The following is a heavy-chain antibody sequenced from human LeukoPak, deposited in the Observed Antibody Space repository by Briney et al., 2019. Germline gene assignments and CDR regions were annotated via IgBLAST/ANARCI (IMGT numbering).Heavy chain of an antibody. CDR1: GGSISSSSYY. J-gene: IGHJ4*02. CDR3: ESGYYASGSYPHNFDY. V-gene: IGHV4-39*01. Sequence: PSETLSLTCTVSGGSISSSSYYWGWIRQPPGKGLEWIGSVYYSGSAYYNPSLKSRVSISVDTSKNQFFLKLGSVTAADTAVFYCESGYYASGSYPHNFDYWGQGTLVTVSS. D-gene: IGHD3-10*01. CDR2: VYYSGSA.